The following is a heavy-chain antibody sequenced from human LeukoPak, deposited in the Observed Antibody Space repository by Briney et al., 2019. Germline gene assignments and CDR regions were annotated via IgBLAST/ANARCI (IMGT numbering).Heavy chain of an antibody. V-gene: IGHV4-59*08. CDR2: IYYSGST. D-gene: IGHD3-10*01. CDR1: GGSISSYY. CDR3: ARLKAGTMVRGVTNNYYYYYGMDV. Sequence: PETLSLTCIVSGGSISSYYWSWIRQPPGKGLEWIGYIYYSGSTNYNPSLKSRVTISVDTSKNQFSLKLSSVTAADTAVYYCARLKAGTMVRGVTNNYYYYYGMDVWGQGTTVTVSS. J-gene: IGHJ6*02.